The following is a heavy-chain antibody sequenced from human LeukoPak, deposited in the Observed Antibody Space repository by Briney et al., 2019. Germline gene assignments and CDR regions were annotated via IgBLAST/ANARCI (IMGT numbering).Heavy chain of an antibody. Sequence: SETLSLTCTVSGGSLSSGSYYWSWVRQPAGTGLEWLGRIYTSGSTNYNPSLKSRVTISVDTSKNQFSLKLSSVTAADTAVYYCASGSYGYDDYWGQGTLVTVSS. CDR1: GGSLSSGSYY. CDR2: IYTSGST. D-gene: IGHD1-26*01. V-gene: IGHV4-61*02. CDR3: ASGSYGYDDY. J-gene: IGHJ4*02.